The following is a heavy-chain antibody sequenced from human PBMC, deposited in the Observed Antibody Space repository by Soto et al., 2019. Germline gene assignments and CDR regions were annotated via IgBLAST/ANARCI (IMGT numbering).Heavy chain of an antibody. J-gene: IGHJ6*02. CDR1: GFTFSSYG. V-gene: IGHV3-30*18. D-gene: IGHD3-3*01. Sequence: QVQLVESGGGVVQPWRSLRLSCAASGFTFSSYGMHWVRQAPGKGLEWVAVISYDGSNKYYADSVKGRFTISRDNSKNTLYLQMNSLRAEDTAVYYCAKGKLDYDFWSGAVGMDVWGQGTTVTVSS. CDR3: AKGKLDYDFWSGAVGMDV. CDR2: ISYDGSNK.